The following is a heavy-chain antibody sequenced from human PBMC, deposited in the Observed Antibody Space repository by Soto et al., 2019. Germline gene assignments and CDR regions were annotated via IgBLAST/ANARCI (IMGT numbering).Heavy chain of an antibody. D-gene: IGHD3-3*01. CDR3: AKDSWAIFGVPAGEYYAMDV. CDR2: ISYDGTTE. V-gene: IGHV3-30*18. CDR1: GFIFSTYG. J-gene: IGHJ6*02. Sequence: QALLVASGGGVAQPGSSLRISCAASGFIFSTYGIHWVRQAPGKGLEWVAFISYDGTTEEYADPVKGRFTISRDNSKNTVYLQMNDLRVEDAAEYFCAKDSWAIFGVPAGEYYAMDVWGQGTTVTVSS.